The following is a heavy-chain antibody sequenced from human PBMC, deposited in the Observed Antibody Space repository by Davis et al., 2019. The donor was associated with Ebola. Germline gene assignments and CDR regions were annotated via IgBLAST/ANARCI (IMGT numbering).Heavy chain of an antibody. CDR1: GFTVSSNY. J-gene: IGHJ4*02. CDR3: TSSSRSGSYSDY. V-gene: IGHV3-73*01. CDR2: IRSKANSYAT. Sequence: GESLKISCAASGFTVSSNYMSWVRQAAGKGLEWVGRIRSKANSYATAYAASVKGRFTISRDDSKNTAYLQMNSLKTEDTAVYYCTSSSRSGSYSDYWGQGTLVTVSS. D-gene: IGHD1-26*01.